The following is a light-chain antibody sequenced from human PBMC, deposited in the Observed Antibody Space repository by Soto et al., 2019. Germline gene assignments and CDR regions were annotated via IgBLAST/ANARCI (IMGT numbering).Light chain of an antibody. V-gene: IGKV3-20*01. CDR2: GAS. CDR3: QHYHGSTIT. CDR1: QSVSRSY. J-gene: IGKJ5*01. Sequence: EILLTQSPGTLSLSPGERVTLSCTASQSVSRSYLAWYPPAPGQAPSPLIYGASSRETGILERFISSGAGAECTRPISSLQSEDVAVDYCQHYHGSTITFGQGTRLEIK.